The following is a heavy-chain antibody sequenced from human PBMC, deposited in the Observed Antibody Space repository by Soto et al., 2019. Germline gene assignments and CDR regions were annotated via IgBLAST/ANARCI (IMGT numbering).Heavy chain of an antibody. CDR2: ISSSSSTI. J-gene: IGHJ4*02. CDR1: GFTFSSYS. CDR3: ARGGYYDSSGYYLVKVVYFDY. Sequence: AGGSLRLSCAASGFTFSSYSMNWVRQAPGKGLEWVSYISSSSSTIYYADSVKGRFTISRDNAKNSLYLQMNSLRDEDTAVYYCARGGYYDSSGYYLVKVVYFDYWGQGTLVPVSS. V-gene: IGHV3-48*02. D-gene: IGHD3-22*01.